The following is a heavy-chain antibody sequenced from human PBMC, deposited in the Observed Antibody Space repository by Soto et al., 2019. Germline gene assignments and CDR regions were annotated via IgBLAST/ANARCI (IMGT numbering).Heavy chain of an antibody. V-gene: IGHV4-38-2*01. J-gene: IGHJ6*02. CDR2: ISHTGTT. CDR3: ARFVRSCSGTTCYTRADV. D-gene: IGHD2-2*02. Sequence: NPSETLSLTCLVSGFPISSPYSWGWIRQPPGKGLEWIGSISHTGTTSYSPSLTSRVSISVDTSKNQVSLRLRSVIVADTAVYHCARFVRSCSGTTCYTRADVWGQGTTVTVSS. CDR1: GFPISSPYS.